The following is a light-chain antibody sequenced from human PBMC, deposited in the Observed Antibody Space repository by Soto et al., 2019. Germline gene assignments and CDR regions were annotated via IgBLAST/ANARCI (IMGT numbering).Light chain of an antibody. J-gene: IGKJ5*01. CDR3: KQRHNCPPGLT. Sequence: EIVLTQSPATLSLSPGERATLSCRASQNISVYLAWYRQKPGQAPRLLIYAASNRATGIPARFSGSGSGTDFTLTISSLEPVDFAVYYCKQRHNCPPGLTVGQGTRLASK. CDR1: QNISVY. V-gene: IGKV3-11*01. CDR2: AAS.